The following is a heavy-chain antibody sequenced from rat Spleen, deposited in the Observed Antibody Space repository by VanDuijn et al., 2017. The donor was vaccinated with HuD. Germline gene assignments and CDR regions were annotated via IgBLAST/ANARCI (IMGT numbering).Heavy chain of an antibody. V-gene: IGHV5-27*01. CDR2: ISTGGGST. Sequence: EVQLVESGGGSVQPGRSLKFSCKASGFTFKNYYMAWVRQAPTKGLEWVAYISTGGGSTYYRDSVKGRFTISRDNAKDTLYLQMDSLRSEDTATYYCTSRWDGFAYWGQGTLVTVSS. D-gene: IGHD5-1*01. CDR3: TSRWDGFAY. J-gene: IGHJ3*01. CDR1: GFTFKNYY.